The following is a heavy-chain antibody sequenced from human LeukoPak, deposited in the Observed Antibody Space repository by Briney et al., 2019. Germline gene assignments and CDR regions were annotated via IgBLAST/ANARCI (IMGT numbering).Heavy chain of an antibody. CDR2: IYYSGST. D-gene: IGHD3-3*01. CDR3: ARHQAYYDFWSGYRLYGMDV. J-gene: IGHJ6*02. Sequence: ASETLSLTCTVSGGSISSYYRSWLRQPPGKGLDWIGYIYYSGSTNYNPSLKSRVTISVDTSKNQFSLKLSSVTAADTAVYYCARHQAYYDFWSGYRLYGMDVWGQGATVTVSS. CDR1: GGSISSYY. V-gene: IGHV4-59*08.